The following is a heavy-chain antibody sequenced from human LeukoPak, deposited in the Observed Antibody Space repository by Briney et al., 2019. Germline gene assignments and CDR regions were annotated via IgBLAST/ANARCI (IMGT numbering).Heavy chain of an antibody. Sequence: GGSLRLSCAASGFTYRSYWMQGVRQAPGKGPVWVSRINTDGRSTSYADSVKGRFTISRDNAKNTLYLQMNSLRAEDTAVYYCVRARGSYDLFDYWGQGTLVTVSS. CDR3: VRARGSYDLFDY. D-gene: IGHD1-26*01. CDR1: GFTYRSYW. CDR2: INTDGRST. V-gene: IGHV3-74*01. J-gene: IGHJ4*02.